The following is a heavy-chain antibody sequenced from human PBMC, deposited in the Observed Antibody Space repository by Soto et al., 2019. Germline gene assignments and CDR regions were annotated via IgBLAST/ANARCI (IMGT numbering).Heavy chain of an antibody. J-gene: IGHJ4*02. V-gene: IGHV3-21*06. CDR3: ARESEELTSNFDY. D-gene: IGHD1-7*01. CDR2: ISSTTNYI. CDR1: GFTFTRYS. Sequence: PGGSRRRSCAASGFTFTRYSMNWVRQAPGKGLEWVSSISSTTNYIYYGDSMKGRFTIPRDNAKNSLYLEMNSLRAEDKAVYYCARESEELTSNFDYWGQGTLVTVSS.